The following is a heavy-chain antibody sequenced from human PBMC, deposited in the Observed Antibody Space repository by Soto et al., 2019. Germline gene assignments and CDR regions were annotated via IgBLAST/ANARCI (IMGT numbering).Heavy chain of an antibody. CDR3: VRWPEY. CDR1: GFTFSRDW. V-gene: IGHV3-74*01. CDR2: VNSDGSTI. Sequence: WGSLRLSCAASGFTFSRDWMHWVRQAPGKGLVWVSRVNSDGSTINYADSVKGRFTISRDNAKNTLYLQMNSLRVDDTAKYYCVRWPEYWGQGTLVTVSS. D-gene: IGHD2-15*01. J-gene: IGHJ4*01.